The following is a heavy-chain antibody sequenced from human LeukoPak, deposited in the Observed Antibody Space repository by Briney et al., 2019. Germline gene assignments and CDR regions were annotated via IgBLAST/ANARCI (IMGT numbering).Heavy chain of an antibody. Sequence: GGSVRLSCGASGFTFSSYSMNWVRQAPGKGLEWVSSISSSSSYIYYADSVKGRFTISRDNAKNSLYLQMNSLRAEDTAVYYCARARALVSTVDFDYWGQGTLVTVSS. CDR3: ARARALVSTVDFDY. D-gene: IGHD5/OR15-5a*01. J-gene: IGHJ4*02. V-gene: IGHV3-21*01. CDR2: ISSSSSYI. CDR1: GFTFSSYS.